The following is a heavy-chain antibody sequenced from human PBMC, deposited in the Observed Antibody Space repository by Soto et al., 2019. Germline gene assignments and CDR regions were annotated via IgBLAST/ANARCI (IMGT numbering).Heavy chain of an antibody. CDR3: ARDRLSYYDSSGYYYDYGMDV. CDR1: GFTFSSYE. V-gene: IGHV3-48*03. D-gene: IGHD3-22*01. Sequence: GGSLRLSCAASGFTFSSYEMNWVRQAPGKGLEWVSYISSSGSTIYYADSVKGRFTISRDNAKNSLYLQMNSLRAEDTAVYYCARDRLSYYDSSGYYYDYGMDVWGQGTTVNVS. CDR2: ISSSGSTI. J-gene: IGHJ6*02.